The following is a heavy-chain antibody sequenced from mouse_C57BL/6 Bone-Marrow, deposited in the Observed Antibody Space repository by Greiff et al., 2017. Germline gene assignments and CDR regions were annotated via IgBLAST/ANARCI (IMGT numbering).Heavy chain of an antibody. CDR3: ARTIYYSNLLYAMDY. Sequence: VQLQQSGPELVKPGASVKISCKASGYAFSSSWMNWVKQRPGKGLEWIGRIYPGDGDTNYNGKFKGKATLTADKSSSTAYMQLSSLTSEDSAVYFCARTIYYSNLLYAMDYWGQGTSVTVSS. CDR2: IYPGDGDT. V-gene: IGHV1-82*01. CDR1: GYAFSSSW. D-gene: IGHD2-5*01. J-gene: IGHJ4*01.